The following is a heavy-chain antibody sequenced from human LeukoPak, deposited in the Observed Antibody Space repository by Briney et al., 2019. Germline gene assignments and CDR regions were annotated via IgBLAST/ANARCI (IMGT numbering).Heavy chain of an antibody. J-gene: IGHJ6*02. D-gene: IGHD6-6*01. CDR2: IKQDGSEK. CDR1: GFTFSSYW. V-gene: IGHV3-7*01. CDR3: ARFPREVPRHPALGHYYYYGMDV. Sequence: GGSLRLSCAASGFTFSSYWMSWVRQAPGKGLEWVANIKQDGSEKYYVDSVKGRFTISRDNAKNSLYLQMNSLRAEDTAVYYCARFPREVPRHPALGHYYYYGMDVRGQGTTVTVSS.